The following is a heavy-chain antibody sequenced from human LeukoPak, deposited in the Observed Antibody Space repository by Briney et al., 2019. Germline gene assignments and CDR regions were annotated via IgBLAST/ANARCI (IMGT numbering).Heavy chain of an antibody. CDR2: ISSSSSYI. D-gene: IGHD3-16*02. CDR3: ASLHPPTYDYVWGSYRYPDAFDI. J-gene: IGHJ3*02. CDR1: GFTFSSYS. V-gene: IGHV3-21*01. Sequence: RSGGSLRLSCAASGFTFSSYSMNWVRQAPGKGLEWVSSISSSSSYIYYADSVKGRFTISRDNAKNSLYLQMNSLRAEDTAVYYCASLHPPTYDYVWGSYRYPDAFDIWGQGTMVTVSS.